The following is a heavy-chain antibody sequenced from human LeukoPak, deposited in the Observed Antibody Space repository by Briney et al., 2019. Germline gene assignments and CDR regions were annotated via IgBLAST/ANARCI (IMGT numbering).Heavy chain of an antibody. Sequence: GGSLRLSCAASGFTFSSYAMHWVRQAPGKGLEWVAVISYDGSNKYYADSVKGRFTISRDNSKNTLYLQMNSLRAEDTAVYYCARNAFDYWGQGTLVTVSS. CDR2: ISYDGSNK. J-gene: IGHJ4*02. CDR1: GFTFSSYA. CDR3: ARNAFDY. V-gene: IGHV3-30-3*01.